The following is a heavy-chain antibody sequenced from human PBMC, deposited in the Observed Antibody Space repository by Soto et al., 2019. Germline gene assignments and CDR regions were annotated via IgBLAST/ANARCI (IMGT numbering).Heavy chain of an antibody. Sequence: GGALRVSCSASGVTLSSYAMHWVRQAPGKGLEWVAVISYDGSNKYYADSVKGRFTISRDNSKNTLYLQMNSLRAEDTAVYYCARDTHPRRAGLDYWGQGTLVTVSS. D-gene: IGHD3-10*01. CDR2: ISYDGSNK. CDR3: ARDTHPRRAGLDY. V-gene: IGHV3-30-3*01. CDR1: GVTLSSYA. J-gene: IGHJ4*02.